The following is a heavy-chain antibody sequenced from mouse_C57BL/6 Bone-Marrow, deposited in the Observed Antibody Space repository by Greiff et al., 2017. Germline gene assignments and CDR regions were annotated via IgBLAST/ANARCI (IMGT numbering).Heavy chain of an antibody. CDR3: AREGYYYGSSPFYAMDY. Sequence: EVKVVESGGGLVKPGGSLKLSCAASGFTFSDYGMHWVRQAPETGLEWVAYISSGSSTIYYADTVKGRFTISRDNAKNTLFLQMTSLRSEDTAMYYCAREGYYYGSSPFYAMDYWGQGTSVTVSS. V-gene: IGHV5-17*01. J-gene: IGHJ4*01. D-gene: IGHD1-1*01. CDR1: GFTFSDYG. CDR2: ISSGSSTI.